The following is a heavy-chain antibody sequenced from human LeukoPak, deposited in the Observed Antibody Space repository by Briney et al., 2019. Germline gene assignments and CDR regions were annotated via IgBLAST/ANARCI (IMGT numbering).Heavy chain of an antibody. CDR3: ARAVGSSESNWFDT. J-gene: IGHJ5*02. V-gene: IGHV4-61*02. D-gene: IGHD6-19*01. CDR2: IYTTASP. CDR1: GGSISSGSYY. Sequence: SETLSLTCTVSGGSISSGSYYWSWIRQPAGKGLEWIARIYTTASPHYNPSLKSRVTILEDTSKNQFSLNLNSVTAADTAVYYCARAVGSSESNWFDTWGQGTLATVSS.